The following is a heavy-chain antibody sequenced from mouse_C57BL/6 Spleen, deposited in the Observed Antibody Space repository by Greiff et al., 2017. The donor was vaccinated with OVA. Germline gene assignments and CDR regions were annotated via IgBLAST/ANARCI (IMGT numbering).Heavy chain of an antibody. V-gene: IGHV1-82*01. CDR1: GYAFSSSW. Sequence: QVQLQQSGPELVKPGASVKISCKASGYAFSSSWMNWVKQRPGKGLEWIGRIYPGDGDTNYNGKFKGKATLTADKSSSTAYMQLSSLTSEDSAVYFCARPYYGSSPHYYAMDYWGQGTSVTVSS. D-gene: IGHD1-1*01. CDR3: ARPYYGSSPHYYAMDY. CDR2: IYPGDGDT. J-gene: IGHJ4*01.